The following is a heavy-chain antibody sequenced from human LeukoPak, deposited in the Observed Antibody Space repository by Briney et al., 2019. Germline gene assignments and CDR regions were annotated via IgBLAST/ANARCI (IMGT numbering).Heavy chain of an antibody. CDR1: GGSISSYY. D-gene: IGHD3-16*01. J-gene: IGHJ4*02. CDR3: ARHLRYAGAPYFDY. Sequence: SETLSLTCTVSGGSISSYYWSWIRQPPGKGLEWIGYIYYSGSTNYNPSLKSRVTISVDTSKNQFSLKLSSVTAADTAVYYCARHLRYAGAPYFDYWGQGTLVTVSS. CDR2: IYYSGST. V-gene: IGHV4-59*08.